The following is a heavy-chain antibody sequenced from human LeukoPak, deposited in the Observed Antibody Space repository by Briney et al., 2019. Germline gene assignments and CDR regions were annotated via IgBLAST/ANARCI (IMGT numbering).Heavy chain of an antibody. CDR3: AKDDDYGDLYYFDY. CDR1: GFTFSSYA. D-gene: IGHD4-17*01. CDR2: ISGSGGST. J-gene: IGHJ4*02. V-gene: IGHV3-23*01. Sequence: GGSLRLSCAASGFTFSSYAMSWVRQAPGKGLEWVSAISGSGGSTYYADSVKGRFTISRDNSKNTLYLQMNSLRAEDTAVYYRAKDDDYGDLYYFDYWGQGTLVTVSS.